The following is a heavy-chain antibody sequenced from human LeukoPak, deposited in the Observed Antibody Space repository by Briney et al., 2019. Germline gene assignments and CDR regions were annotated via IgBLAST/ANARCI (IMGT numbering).Heavy chain of an antibody. CDR2: TYYKSKWYD. D-gene: IGHD3-10*01. CDR3: AREKISTVRGVIMYYYGMDV. J-gene: IGHJ6*02. CDR1: GDSVSSNSVA. Sequence: PSQTLSLTCAIFGDSVSSNSVAWNWIRQSPSRGLEWLGRTYYKSKWYDDYAVSVKSRITINPDTSKNHFSLQLNSVPPEDTAVYYCAREKISTVRGVIMYYYGMDVWGQGTTVIVSS. V-gene: IGHV6-1*01.